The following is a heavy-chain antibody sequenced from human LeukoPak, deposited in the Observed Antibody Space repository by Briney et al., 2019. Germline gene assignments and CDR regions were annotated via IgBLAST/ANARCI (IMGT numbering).Heavy chain of an antibody. J-gene: IGHJ5*02. CDR3: ARDVSIAARPGRGWFDP. D-gene: IGHD6-6*01. V-gene: IGHV4-59*01. CDR1: GGSISSYY. CDR2: IYYSGST. Sequence: SETLSLTCTVSGGSISSYYWSWIRQPPGKGLEWIGYIYYSGSTNYNPSLKSRVTISVGTSKNQFSLKLSSVTAADTAVYYCARDVSIAARPGRGWFDPWGQGTLVTVSS.